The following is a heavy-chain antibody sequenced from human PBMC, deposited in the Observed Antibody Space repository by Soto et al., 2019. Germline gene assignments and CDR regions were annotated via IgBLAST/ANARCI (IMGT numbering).Heavy chain of an antibody. CDR3: ARADGYSSGWYIYGYFDY. D-gene: IGHD6-19*01. CDR1: GGTFSSYA. J-gene: IGHJ4*02. Sequence: QVQLVQSGAEVQKPGSSVKVSCKASGGTFSSYAISWVRQAPGQGLEWMGGIIPIFGTANYAQKFQGRVTITADESTSTAYMELSSLRSEDTAVYYCARADGYSSGWYIYGYFDYWGQGTLVTVSS. CDR2: IIPIFGTA. V-gene: IGHV1-69*01.